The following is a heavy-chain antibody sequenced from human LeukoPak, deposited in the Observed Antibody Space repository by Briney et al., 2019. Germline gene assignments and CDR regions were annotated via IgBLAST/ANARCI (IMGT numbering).Heavy chain of an antibody. V-gene: IGHV1-2*02. Sequence: GASVKVSCKASGYTFTSYYMHWVRQAPGQGLEWMGWINPNSGGTNYAQKFQGRVTKTRDTSISTAYMELSRLRSDDTAVYYCARDPGGYYADYWGQGTLVTVSS. CDR2: INPNSGGT. D-gene: IGHD3-22*01. CDR3: ARDPGGYYADY. J-gene: IGHJ4*02. CDR1: GYTFTSYY.